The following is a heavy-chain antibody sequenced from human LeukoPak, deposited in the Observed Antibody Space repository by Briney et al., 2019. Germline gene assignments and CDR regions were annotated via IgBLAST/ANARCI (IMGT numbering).Heavy chain of an antibody. Sequence: KAGESLXISCKGSGYSFTDYWIGWVRQMPGKGLEWMGIIYPGDSDTIYSPSFQGQVTISADKSISTAYLQWSSLRASDTAMYYCAIRYSGSYNDYWGQGTLVTVSS. D-gene: IGHD1-26*01. J-gene: IGHJ4*02. CDR2: IYPGDSDT. CDR3: AIRYSGSYNDY. CDR1: GYSFTDYW. V-gene: IGHV5-51*03.